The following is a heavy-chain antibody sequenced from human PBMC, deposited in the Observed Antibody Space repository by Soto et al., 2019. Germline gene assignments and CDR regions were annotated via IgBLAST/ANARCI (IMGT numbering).Heavy chain of an antibody. J-gene: IGHJ6*02. V-gene: IGHV3-9*01. D-gene: IGHD3-22*01. CDR3: AKDIGYYDSSGYYYYYGMDV. Sequence: GGSLRLSCAASGFTFDDYAMHWVRQAPGKGLEWVSGISWNSGSIGYADSVKGRFTISRDNAKNSLYLQMNSLRAEDTALYYCAKDIGYYDSSGYYYYYGMDVWGQGTTVTVSS. CDR1: GFTFDDYA. CDR2: ISWNSGSI.